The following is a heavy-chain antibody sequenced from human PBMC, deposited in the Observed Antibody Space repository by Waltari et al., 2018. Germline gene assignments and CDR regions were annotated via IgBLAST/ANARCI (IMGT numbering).Heavy chain of an antibody. CDR3: ARPEYSGYDSGWYFDL. CDR2: IYSGGST. D-gene: IGHD5-12*01. Sequence: EVQLVESGGGLIQPGGSLRLSCAASGFTVRSNYMSLVRQAAGKGLELVSVIYSGGSTYYADSVKGRFTISRDNSKNTLYLQMNSLRAEDTAVDYCARPEYSGYDSGWYFDLWGRGTLVTVSS. V-gene: IGHV3-53*01. CDR1: GFTVRSNY. J-gene: IGHJ2*01.